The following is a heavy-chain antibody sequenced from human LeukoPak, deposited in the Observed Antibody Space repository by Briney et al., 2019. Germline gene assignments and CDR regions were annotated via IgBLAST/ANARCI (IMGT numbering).Heavy chain of an antibody. J-gene: IGHJ3*02. Sequence: GGSLRLSCAASGFTFSNYNMNWVRQAPGKGLEWVSSISSSSSYIYYADSVEGRFTISRDNAKNSLYLQMNSLRAEDTAVYYCARDWGASSVAGTSGRDAFDIWGQGTMVTVSS. D-gene: IGHD6-19*01. CDR1: GFTFSNYN. V-gene: IGHV3-21*01. CDR2: ISSSSSYI. CDR3: ARDWGASSVAGTSGRDAFDI.